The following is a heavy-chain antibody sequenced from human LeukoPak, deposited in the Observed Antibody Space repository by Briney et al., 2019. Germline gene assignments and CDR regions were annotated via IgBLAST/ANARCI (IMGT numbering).Heavy chain of an antibody. CDR2: INHSGST. D-gene: IGHD3-16*01. J-gene: IGHJ5*02. Sequence: SETLSLTCAVYGGSFSGYYWSWIRQPPGKGQEWIGEINHSGSTNYKPSLKSRVTISVDTSKNQFSLKLNSVTAADTAVYYCARESGSYLWRSWLNPWGQGTLVTVCS. V-gene: IGHV4-34*01. CDR1: GGSFSGYY. CDR3: ARESGSYLWRSWLNP.